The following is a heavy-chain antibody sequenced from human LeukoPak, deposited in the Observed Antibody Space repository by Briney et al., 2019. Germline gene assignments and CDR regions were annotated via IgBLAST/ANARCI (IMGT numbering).Heavy chain of an antibody. CDR2: ISGSGGST. V-gene: IGHV3-23*01. CDR1: GFTFSGYA. CDR3: AKSDHLVGARPFDY. Sequence: GSLRLSCAASGFTFSGYAMSWVRQAPGKGLEWVSAISGSGGSTYYADSVKGRFTISRDNSKNTLYLQMNSLRAEDTAVYYCAKSDHLVGARPFDYWGQGTLVTVSS. J-gene: IGHJ4*02. D-gene: IGHD1-26*01.